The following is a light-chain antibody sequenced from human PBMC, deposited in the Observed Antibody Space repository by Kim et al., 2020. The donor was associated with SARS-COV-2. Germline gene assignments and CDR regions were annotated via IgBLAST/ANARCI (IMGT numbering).Light chain of an antibody. J-gene: IGKJ2*01. V-gene: IGKV1-39*01. CDR1: QNIGTI. CDR2: SSS. CDR3: QQSFNAPHT. Sequence: ASVGDRVTIACRSSQNIGTILNWFQQKPGKAPTLLVYSSSNLQSGVPSRFGGSGSGTEFTLTISSLQPEDIATYYCQQSFNAPHTFGQGTKLEI.